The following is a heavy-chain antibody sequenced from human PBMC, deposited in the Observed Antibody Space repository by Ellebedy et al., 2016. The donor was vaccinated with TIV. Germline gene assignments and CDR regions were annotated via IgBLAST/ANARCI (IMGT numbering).Heavy chain of an antibody. V-gene: IGHV2-5*01. CDR2: IYWNDAR. CDR3: AHSGYYDSSGYFHY. J-gene: IGHJ4*02. D-gene: IGHD3-22*01. CDR1: GFLLTTSGVG. Sequence: SGPTLVKPTPTLTLTCTFSGFLLTTSGVGVGWIRQPPGKALEWLALIYWNDARHYSPSLKSRLTISKDTSRNRVVLTMTNVDPVDTATYYCAHSGYYDSSGYFHYWGQGALVTVSS.